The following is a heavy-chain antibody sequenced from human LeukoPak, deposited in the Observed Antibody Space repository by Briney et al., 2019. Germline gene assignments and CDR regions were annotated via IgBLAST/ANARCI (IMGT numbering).Heavy chain of an antibody. CDR1: GYSISSGYY. D-gene: IGHD3-16*02. Sequence: SETLSLTCAVSGYSISSGYYWGWIRQPPGKGLEWIGSIYHSGSTYYNPPLKSRVTISVDTSKNQFSLKLSSVTAADTAVYYCARERGYRYYFDYWGQGTLVTVSS. CDR2: IYHSGST. CDR3: ARERGYRYYFDY. J-gene: IGHJ4*02. V-gene: IGHV4-38-2*02.